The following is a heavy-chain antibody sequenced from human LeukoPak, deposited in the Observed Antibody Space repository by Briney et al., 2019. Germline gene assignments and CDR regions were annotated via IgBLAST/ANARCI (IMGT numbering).Heavy chain of an antibody. CDR1: GFTFTNYL. CDR2: INQDGSEK. Sequence: GGSLRLSCAVSGFTFTNYLMSWVRQAPGKGLEWVANINQDGSEKYYVDSVKGRFTISRDNAKNSLYLQMNSLRAEDTAVYYCAIGYGDYLKDAFDIWGQGTMVTVSS. CDR3: AIGYGDYLKDAFDI. J-gene: IGHJ3*02. D-gene: IGHD4-17*01. V-gene: IGHV3-7*03.